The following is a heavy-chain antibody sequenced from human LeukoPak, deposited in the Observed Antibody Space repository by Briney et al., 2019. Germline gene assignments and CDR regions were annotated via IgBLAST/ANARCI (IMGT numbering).Heavy chain of an antibody. J-gene: IGHJ6*03. V-gene: IGHV1-69*05. CDR1: GGTFSSYA. D-gene: IGHD6-6*01. CDR3: ATLSIAARYYYYYYMDV. CDR2: IIPIFGTA. Sequence: GSSVKVSCKASGGTFSSYAISWVRQAPGQGLEWMGGIIPIFGTANYAQKFQGRVTITTDESTSTAYMELSSLRSEDTAVYYCATLSIAARYYYYYYMDVWGKGTTVTVSS.